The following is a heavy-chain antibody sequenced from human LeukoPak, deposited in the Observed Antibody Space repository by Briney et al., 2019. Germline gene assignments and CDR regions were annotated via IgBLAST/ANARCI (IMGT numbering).Heavy chain of an antibody. J-gene: IGHJ4*02. CDR3: AKYLLPYCTIGVCKDY. CDR1: GFTFSSYA. Sequence: PGGSLRLSCAASGFTFSSYAMSWVRQAPGKGLEWVSAISGSGGSTYYADSVKGRFTISRDNSKNTLYLQMNSLRAEDTAVYYCAKYLLPYCTIGVCKDYWGQGTLVTVSS. CDR2: ISGSGGST. D-gene: IGHD2-8*01. V-gene: IGHV3-23*01.